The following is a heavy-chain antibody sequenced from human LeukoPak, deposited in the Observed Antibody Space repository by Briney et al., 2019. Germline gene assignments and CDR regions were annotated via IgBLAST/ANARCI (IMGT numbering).Heavy chain of an antibody. D-gene: IGHD3-22*01. CDR1: GFTFSSYW. V-gene: IGHV3-7*03. CDR3: AKDTGYYYDSSNYFT. CDR2: IKQDGSEK. J-gene: IGHJ5*02. Sequence: GGSLRLSCAASGFTFSSYWMSWVRQAPGKGLEWVANIKQDGSEKYYVDSVKGRFTISRDNAKKSLYLQMHSLRAEDTALYYCAKDTGYYYDSSNYFTWGQGTLVTVSP.